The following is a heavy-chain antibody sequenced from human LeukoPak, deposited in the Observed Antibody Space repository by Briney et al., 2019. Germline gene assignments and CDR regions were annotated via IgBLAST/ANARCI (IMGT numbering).Heavy chain of an antibody. D-gene: IGHD2-2*01. V-gene: IGHV3-23*01. CDR2: ISGRANSL. J-gene: IGHJ5*02. CDR3: AKDRSMYCRSSSCYLDWFDP. CDR1: GFTFGSYA. Sequence: GGSLRLSCAASGFTFGSYAMSWVRQAPGKGLEWVSAISGRANSLYHADSVKGRFTISRDNSKNTLYLQMNSLGAEDTAVYYCAKDRSMYCRSSSCYLDWFDPWGQGTLVTLSS.